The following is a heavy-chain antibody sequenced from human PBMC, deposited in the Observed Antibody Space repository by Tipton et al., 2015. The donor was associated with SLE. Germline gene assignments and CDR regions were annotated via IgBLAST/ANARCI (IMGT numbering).Heavy chain of an antibody. J-gene: IGHJ6*02. Sequence: TLSLTCALYDGSFSGYYWSWIRQPPGKGLEWIGEIYHSGSTNYNPSLKSRVTISVDMSKNQFSLKLSSVTAADTAVYYCARGRYYYGMDVWGQGTTVTVSS. CDR2: IYHSGST. CDR1: DGSFSGYY. CDR3: ARGRYYYGMDV. V-gene: IGHV4-34*01.